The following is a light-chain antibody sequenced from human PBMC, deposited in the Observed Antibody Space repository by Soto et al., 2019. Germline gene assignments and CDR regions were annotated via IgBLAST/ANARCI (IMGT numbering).Light chain of an antibody. J-gene: IGKJ1*01. V-gene: IGKV1-39*01. CDR1: QTISNY. CDR3: QQSFSTPRT. Sequence: DIQMTQTQSPLSASVGDRVTITCRASQTISNYLNWYQQKPGKALKLVIYGASSLQSGVPSRISGSGSGTDFTLTISSLQPEDFGTYYCQQSFSTPRTFGQGTKVDNK. CDR2: GAS.